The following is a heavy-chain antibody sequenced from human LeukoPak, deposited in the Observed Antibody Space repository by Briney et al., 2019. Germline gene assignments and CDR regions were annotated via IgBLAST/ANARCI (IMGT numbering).Heavy chain of an antibody. J-gene: IGHJ3*02. V-gene: IGHV1-18*01. Sequence: GASVKVSCKASGYTFTSYGISWVRQAPGQGLEWMGWISAYNGNTNYAQKLQGRVTMTTDTSTSTAYMELRSLRSDDTAVYYCATGYSSGWYSFGAFDIWGQGTMVTVSS. CDR2: ISAYNGNT. D-gene: IGHD6-19*01. CDR3: ATGYSSGWYSFGAFDI. CDR1: GYTFTSYG.